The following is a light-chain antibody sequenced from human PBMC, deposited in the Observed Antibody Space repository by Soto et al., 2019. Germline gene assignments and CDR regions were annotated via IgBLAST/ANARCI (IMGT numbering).Light chain of an antibody. V-gene: IGKV1-39*01. J-gene: IGKJ1*01. CDR2: DAS. CDR3: QQYTNTNNPWM. CDR1: QSIGTY. Sequence: IQITQSPSSLSASVGDRVTISCRASQSIGTYLNWYQQKPGKAPKLLVYDASTLQSGVASRFSGSGSGTEFTLIISGLQPDDSATYYCQQYTNTNNPWMFGQGTKVDIK.